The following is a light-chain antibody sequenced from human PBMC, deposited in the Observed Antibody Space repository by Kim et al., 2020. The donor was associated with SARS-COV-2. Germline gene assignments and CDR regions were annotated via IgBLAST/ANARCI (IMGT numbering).Light chain of an antibody. J-gene: IGLJ2*01. CDR2: QDS. V-gene: IGLV3-1*01. Sequence: PGKPPRITCSGNKLGDKYACWYQQKPGQSPVLVIYQDSKRPSGIPARFSGSNSGNTATLTISGTQAMDEADYYCQAWDSSTVVFGGGTKVTVL. CDR3: QAWDSSTVV. CDR1: KLGDKY.